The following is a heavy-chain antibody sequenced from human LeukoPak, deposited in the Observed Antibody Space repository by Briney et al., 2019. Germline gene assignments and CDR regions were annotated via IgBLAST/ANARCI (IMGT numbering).Heavy chain of an antibody. Sequence: AGGSLRLSCAASGFTFSSYSMNWVRQAPGKGLERVSYISSTSSTIYYADSVKGRFTISRDNAKNSLYLQMNSLRAEDTAVYYCARESSGSYYYGMDVWGQGTTVTVSS. V-gene: IGHV3-48*01. CDR2: ISSTSSTI. D-gene: IGHD1-26*01. J-gene: IGHJ6*02. CDR3: ARESSGSYYYGMDV. CDR1: GFTFSSYS.